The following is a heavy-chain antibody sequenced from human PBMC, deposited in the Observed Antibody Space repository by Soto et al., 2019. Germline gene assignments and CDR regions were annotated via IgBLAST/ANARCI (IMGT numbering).Heavy chain of an antibody. CDR3: AKNQGVELVPLATVDWFDP. D-gene: IGHD1-26*01. V-gene: IGHV3-23*01. J-gene: IGHJ5*02. CDR2: ISVSGFKK. CDR1: GSIFENFV. Sequence: GGSLRLSCPASGSIFENFVMSWVRQAPGKGLGWSSSISVSGFKKYYADSVKGRFTISRDNSKSMVYLELNNLSAEDTAVYHCAKNQGVELVPLATVDWFDPWGQGSVVTVSS.